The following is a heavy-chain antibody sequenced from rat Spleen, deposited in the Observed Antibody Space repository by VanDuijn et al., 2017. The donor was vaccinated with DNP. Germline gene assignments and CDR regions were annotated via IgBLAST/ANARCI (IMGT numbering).Heavy chain of an antibody. V-gene: IGHV5-22*01. CDR1: GFTFSDYY. D-gene: IGHD1-1*01. CDR2: ITYDGGST. CDR3: ARPMDYYSGGFAY. J-gene: IGHJ3*01. Sequence: EVQLVESGGGLVQPGRSLKLSCAASGFTFSDYYMAWVRQAPTKGLELVAYITYDGGSTYYGDSVKGRFTISRDSAKSTLSLQMNSLRSEDMATYYCARPMDYYSGGFAYWGQGTLVTVSS.